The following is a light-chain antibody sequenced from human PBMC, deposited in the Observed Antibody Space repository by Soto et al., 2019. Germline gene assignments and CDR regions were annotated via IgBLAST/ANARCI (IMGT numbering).Light chain of an antibody. Sequence: EIVLTQSPGTLSLSPGERATLSCRASQSVSSSYLAWYQQKPGQTPRLLIYGASSRATGIPDRFSGSGSGTDVTLTISRLEPEDFAVYHCQQYSSSPFTFGGGTKVEIK. CDR1: QSVSSSY. J-gene: IGKJ4*01. CDR2: GAS. CDR3: QQYSSSPFT. V-gene: IGKV3-20*01.